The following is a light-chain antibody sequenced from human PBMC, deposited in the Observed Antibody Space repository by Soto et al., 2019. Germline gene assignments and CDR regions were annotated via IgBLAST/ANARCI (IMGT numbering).Light chain of an antibody. CDR1: QSISDT. Sequence: EIVMTQSPATLSVSPGGRATLSCRASQSISDTLAWYQQKPGQAPRLLIYGASKRATGFPARFSGSGSGTDFTPTISSLQSEDFAVYYCQQYNNWPWTFGQGTKV. V-gene: IGKV3-15*01. CDR2: GAS. CDR3: QQYNNWPWT. J-gene: IGKJ1*01.